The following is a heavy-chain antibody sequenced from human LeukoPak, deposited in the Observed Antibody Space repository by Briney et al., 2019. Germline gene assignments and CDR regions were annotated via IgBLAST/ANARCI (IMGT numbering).Heavy chain of an antibody. CDR2: ISYHGSNE. J-gene: IGHJ4*02. CDR3: ARVHDTTGYYHYFDS. V-gene: IGHV3-30*03. Sequence: KPGGSLRLSCAASGFIVSSNYMSWVRQAPDKGLEWVAMISYHGSNEYYADSVKGRSTISRDNSKNTLYLQMNNPRVEDTAIYYCARVHDTTGYYHYFDSWGQGTLVTVSS. D-gene: IGHD3-9*01. CDR1: GFIVSSNY.